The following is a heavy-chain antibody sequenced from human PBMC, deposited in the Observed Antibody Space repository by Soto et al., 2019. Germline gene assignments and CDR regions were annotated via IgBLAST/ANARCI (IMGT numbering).Heavy chain of an antibody. J-gene: IGHJ4*02. CDR2: IYYTGTS. Sequence: SETLSLTCTVSDDSISSTDRFWGWIRQPPGKDQEWIGYIYYTGTSNYNPSLQSRVSISVDTSKNQFSLKLSSVTAADTAVYYCAVGAGYCSGGSCYDYWGQGTLVTVSS. V-gene: IGHV4-61*05. D-gene: IGHD2-15*01. CDR1: DDSISSTDRF. CDR3: AVGAGYCSGGSCYDY.